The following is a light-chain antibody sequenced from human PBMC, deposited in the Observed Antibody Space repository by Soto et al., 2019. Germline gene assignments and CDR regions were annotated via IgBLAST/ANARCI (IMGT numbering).Light chain of an antibody. CDR1: SSDVGGYNY. Sequence: QSALTQPASVSGSPGQSITISCTGTSSDVGGYNYVSWYQQHPGKAPKFMIYDVSSRPSGVSNRFSGSKSGNTASLTISGLQAEDEADYYCCSYTTSNTRQIVFGTRTKLTVL. CDR2: DVS. J-gene: IGLJ1*01. V-gene: IGLV2-14*03. CDR3: CSYTTSNTRQIV.